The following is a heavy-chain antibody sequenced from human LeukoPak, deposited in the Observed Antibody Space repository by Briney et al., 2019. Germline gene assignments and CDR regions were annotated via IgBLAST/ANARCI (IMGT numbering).Heavy chain of an antibody. CDR3: ARGPAAIAARTDTYDYYYMDV. J-gene: IGHJ6*03. CDR1: GYTFTGYD. V-gene: IGHV1-2*02. D-gene: IGHD6-6*01. CDR2: INPNIGGT. Sequence: SVKLSCKPSGYTFTGYDMHWVPQAARHGREWRGWINPNIGGTNYAQKFQGRVTMTRDTSISTAYMELSRLRSDDTAVYHCARGPAAIAARTDTYDYYYMDVWGKGTTVTVSS.